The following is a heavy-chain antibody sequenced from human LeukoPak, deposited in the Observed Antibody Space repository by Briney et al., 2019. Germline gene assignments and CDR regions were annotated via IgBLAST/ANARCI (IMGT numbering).Heavy chain of an antibody. CDR2: ISGSGGST. J-gene: IGHJ4*02. CDR1: GFTFSSYA. D-gene: IGHD3-10*01. V-gene: IGHV3-23*01. Sequence: GGSLRLSCAASGFTFSSYAMSWVRQAPGKGLEWVSAISGSGGSTYYADSVKGRFTISRDNSKNTLYLQMNNLRAEDTAVYYCAKRPSGSYYTQYYFDYWGQGTLVTVSS. CDR3: AKRPSGSYYTQYYFDY.